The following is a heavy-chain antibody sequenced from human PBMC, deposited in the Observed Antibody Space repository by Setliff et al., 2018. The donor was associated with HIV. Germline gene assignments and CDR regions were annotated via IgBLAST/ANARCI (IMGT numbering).Heavy chain of an antibody. CDR2: INPSGGST. J-gene: IGHJ4*02. Sequence: ASVKVSCKASGYTFTRYQIQWMRQAPGKGLEWMGTINPSGGSTSFAEKFQGRATITGDTSTTTIYMTLKSLRAEDTAVYDCARDLGDSSGHYPVDYWGQGTLVTVSS. CDR1: GYTFTRYQ. D-gene: IGHD3-22*01. CDR3: ARDLGDSSGHYPVDY. V-gene: IGHV1-46*01.